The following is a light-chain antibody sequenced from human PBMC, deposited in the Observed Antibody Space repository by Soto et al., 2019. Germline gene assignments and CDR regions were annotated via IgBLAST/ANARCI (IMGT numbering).Light chain of an antibody. V-gene: IGLV2-14*01. Sequence: QSALTQPASVSGSPGHSITISCTGTSSDVGGYNYVSWYQQHPGKAPKLMIYDVSNRPSGVSNRFSGSKSGNTASLTISGLQAEDEADYYCSSYPSSSTPFVTGTMVTVL. CDR3: SSYPSSSTP. CDR1: SSDVGGYNY. CDR2: DVS. J-gene: IGLJ1*01.